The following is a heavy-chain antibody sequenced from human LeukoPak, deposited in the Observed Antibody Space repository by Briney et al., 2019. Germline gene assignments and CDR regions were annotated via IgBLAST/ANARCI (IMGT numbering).Heavy chain of an antibody. J-gene: IGHJ6*03. CDR2: IYHSGST. V-gene: IGHV4-30-2*01. CDR3: ARSSNSPIYYYYYMDV. D-gene: IGHD4-23*01. CDR1: GGSISSGGYY. Sequence: SQTLSLTCTVSGGSISSGGYYWSWIRQPPGKGLEWIGYIYHSGSTYYNPSLKSRVTISVDRSKNQFSLKLNSVTAADTAVYYCARSSNSPIYYYYYMDVWGKGTTVTVSS.